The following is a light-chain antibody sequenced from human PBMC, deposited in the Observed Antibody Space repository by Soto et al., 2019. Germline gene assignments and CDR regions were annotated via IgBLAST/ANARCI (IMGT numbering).Light chain of an antibody. Sequence: DIQMTQSPSTLSASIGDRVTITCRASQSISNWLAWYQQRPGKAPKVLIYDASSLESGVPSRFSGSGSGTEFTLTISCLQPDDFATYICQQYNTYPFTFGPGTKVDFK. CDR1: QSISNW. J-gene: IGKJ3*01. V-gene: IGKV1-5*01. CDR3: QQYNTYPFT. CDR2: DAS.